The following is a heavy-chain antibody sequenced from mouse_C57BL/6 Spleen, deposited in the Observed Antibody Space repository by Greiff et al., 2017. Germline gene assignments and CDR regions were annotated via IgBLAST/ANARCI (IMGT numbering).Heavy chain of an antibody. CDR1: GFTFSSYT. CDR2: ISGGGGNT. J-gene: IGHJ2*01. D-gene: IGHD1-1*01. V-gene: IGHV5-9*04. Sequence: DVHLVESGGGLVKPGGSLKLSCAASGFTFSSYTMSWVRQTPEKRLEWVATISGGGGNTYYPDSVKGRFTISRDNAKNTMYLQMSSLRSEDTAVYYCARKGVAPDYFDDWGQGTTLTVSS. CDR3: ARKGVAPDYFDD.